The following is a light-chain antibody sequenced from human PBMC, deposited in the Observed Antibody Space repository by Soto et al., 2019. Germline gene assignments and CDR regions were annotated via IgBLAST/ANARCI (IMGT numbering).Light chain of an antibody. CDR3: CSYAGSSTVV. Sequence: QSALTQPASVSASPGQSITISCTGTSSDVGRYNLVSWYQQHPGKAPKMMIYEDTKRPSGVSNRFSGSKSGNTASLTISGLQVEDEADYYCCSYAGSSTVVFGGGTKLTVL. CDR2: EDT. CDR1: SSDVGRYNL. V-gene: IGLV2-23*01. J-gene: IGLJ2*01.